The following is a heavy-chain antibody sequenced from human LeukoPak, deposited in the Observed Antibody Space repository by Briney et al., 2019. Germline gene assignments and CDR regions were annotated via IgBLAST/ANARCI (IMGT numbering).Heavy chain of an antibody. CDR2: IIPILSIA. CDR3: ARNDGAKGDTFDI. V-gene: IGHV1-69*04. CDR1: GGTFSSYA. Sequence: ASVKVSCKASGGTFSSYAISWVRQAPGQGLEWMGRIIPILSIANYAQKFQGRVTITADKSTSTAYMELSSLRSEDTAVYYCARNDGAKGDTFDIWGQGTMVTVSS. D-gene: IGHD4-17*01. J-gene: IGHJ3*02.